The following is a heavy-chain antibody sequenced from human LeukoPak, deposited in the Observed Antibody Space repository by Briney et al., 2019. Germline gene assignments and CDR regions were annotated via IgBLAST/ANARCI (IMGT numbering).Heavy chain of an antibody. CDR2: ISGSGGST. V-gene: IGHV3-23*01. CDR3: AKNKIVVVVAATGFDY. Sequence: GGSLRLSCAASGFTFSSYAMSWVRQAPGKGLEWVSAISGSGGSTYYADSVKGRFTISRDNSRNTLYLQMNSLRAEDTAVYYCAKNKIVVVVAATGFDYWGQGTLVTVSS. CDR1: GFTFSSYA. D-gene: IGHD2-15*01. J-gene: IGHJ4*02.